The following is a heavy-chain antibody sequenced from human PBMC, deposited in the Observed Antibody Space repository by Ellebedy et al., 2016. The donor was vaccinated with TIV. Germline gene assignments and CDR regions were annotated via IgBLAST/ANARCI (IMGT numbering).Heavy chain of an antibody. CDR2: INNNGGST. CDR1: GFTFSSFA. J-gene: IGHJ2*01. Sequence: GESLTISCSASGFTFSSFAMHWIRQAPGKGLEYVSAINNNGGSTFYADLVKGRFTVSRDNSKNTLFLQMSGLRDEDTALYHCAVVAGRWYLDLWGRGTLVTVSS. V-gene: IGHV3-64D*09. CDR3: AVVAGRWYLDL. D-gene: IGHD6-19*01.